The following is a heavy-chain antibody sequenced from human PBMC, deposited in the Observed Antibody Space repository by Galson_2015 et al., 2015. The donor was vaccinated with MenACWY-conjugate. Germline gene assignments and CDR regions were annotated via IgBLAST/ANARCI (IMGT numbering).Heavy chain of an antibody. J-gene: IGHJ4*02. Sequence: LRLSCAASGFPLSHYWMSWVRQAPGKGLEWVANIKEDGSDKYYVDSVKGRFTISRDNAKNSLYLQMNSLRAEDTAVYYCARPVRVRLNVSPYYFDNWGQGTLVTVSS. CDR3: ARPVRVRLNVSPYYFDN. D-gene: IGHD3-16*01. CDR2: IKEDGSDK. CDR1: GFPLSHYW. V-gene: IGHV3-7*03.